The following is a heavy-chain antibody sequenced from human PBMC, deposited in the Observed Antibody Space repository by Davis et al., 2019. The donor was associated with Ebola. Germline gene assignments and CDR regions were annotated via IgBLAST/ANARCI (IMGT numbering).Heavy chain of an antibody. V-gene: IGHV3-21*01. CDR3: ARGDIVATIPYYYGMDV. D-gene: IGHD5-12*01. Sequence: GESLKISCEASGFTFSDYSMAWVRQAPGKGLEWVSFISSSSNYIYYADSVKGRFTISRDNSKNTLYLQMNSLRAEDTAVYYCARGDIVATIPYYYGMDVWGKGTTVTVSS. CDR1: GFTFSDYS. CDR2: ISSSSNYI. J-gene: IGHJ6*04.